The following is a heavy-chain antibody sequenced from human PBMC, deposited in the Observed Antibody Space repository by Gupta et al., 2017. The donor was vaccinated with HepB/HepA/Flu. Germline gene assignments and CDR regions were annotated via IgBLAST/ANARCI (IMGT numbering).Heavy chain of an antibody. D-gene: IGHD1-26*01. V-gene: IGHV1-69*04. Sequence: QVQLVQSGAEVKKPGSSVKVSCKASGGTFSSYAISWVRQAPGQGLEWMGRIIPILGIANDAQKFQGRVTITADKSTSTAYMELSSLRSEDTAVYYGAREEKLGGSYDWGQGTLVTVSS. CDR1: GGTFSSYA. CDR3: AREEKLGGSYD. CDR2: IIPILGIA. J-gene: IGHJ4*02.